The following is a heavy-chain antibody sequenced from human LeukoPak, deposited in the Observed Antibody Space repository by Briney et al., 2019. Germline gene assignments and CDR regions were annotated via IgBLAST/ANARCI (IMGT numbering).Heavy chain of an antibody. D-gene: IGHD6-13*01. CDR1: GGSISSGSYY. V-gene: IGHV4-61*02. Sequence: SETLSLTCTVSGGSISSGSYYWSWIRQPAGKGLEWIGRIYTSGSTNYNPSLKSRVTISVDTSKNQFSLKLSSVTAADTAVYYCAREGIAAAGTVPAFDIWGQGTMVTVSS. J-gene: IGHJ3*02. CDR2: IYTSGST. CDR3: AREGIAAAGTVPAFDI.